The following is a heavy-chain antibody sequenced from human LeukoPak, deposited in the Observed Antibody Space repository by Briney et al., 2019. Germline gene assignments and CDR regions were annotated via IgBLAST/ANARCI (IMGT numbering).Heavy chain of an antibody. V-gene: IGHV4-39*01. Sequence: SKTLSLTCTVSGGSISTSSYYWGWIRQPPGKGLEWIGSIYYSGSTYYSPSPNSRVTITVDTSKNQFSLKLSPSAAAVAASFYCARHVWTSSSSDYWGQGTLVTVSS. CDR3: ARHVWTSSSSDY. D-gene: IGHD6-6*01. CDR1: GGSISTSSYY. J-gene: IGHJ4*02. CDR2: IYYSGST.